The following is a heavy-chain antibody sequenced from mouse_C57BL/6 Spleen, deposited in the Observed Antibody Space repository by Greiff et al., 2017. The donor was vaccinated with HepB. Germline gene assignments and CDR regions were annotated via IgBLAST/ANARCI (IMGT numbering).Heavy chain of an antibody. Sequence: VQLVESGAELVKPGASVKISCKASGYAFSSYWMNWVKQRPGKGLEWIGQIYPGDGDTNYNGKFKGKATLTADKSSSPAYMQLSSLTSEDSAVYFCARGGGSSLYYAMDYWGQGTSVTVSS. CDR3: ARGGGSSLYYAMDY. J-gene: IGHJ4*01. CDR1: GYAFSSYW. D-gene: IGHD1-1*01. V-gene: IGHV1-80*01. CDR2: IYPGDGDT.